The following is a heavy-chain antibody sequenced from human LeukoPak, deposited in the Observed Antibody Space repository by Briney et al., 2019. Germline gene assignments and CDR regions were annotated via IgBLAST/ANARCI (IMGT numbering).Heavy chain of an antibody. CDR2: IYPGDSDT. CDR3: ARHVGSYSSGWVDY. V-gene: IGHV5-51*01. D-gene: IGHD6-19*01. CDR1: GYSFTSYW. Sequence: NRGESLEISCKGSGYSFTSYWIGWVRQMPGKGLEWMGIIYPGDSDTRYSPSFQGQVTISADKSISTAYLQWSSLKASDTAMYYCARHVGSYSSGWVDYWGQGTLVTVSS. J-gene: IGHJ4*02.